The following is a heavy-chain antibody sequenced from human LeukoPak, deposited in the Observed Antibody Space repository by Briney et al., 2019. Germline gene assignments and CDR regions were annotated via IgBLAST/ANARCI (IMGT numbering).Heavy chain of an antibody. Sequence: ASVKVSCKASGYTFTGYYMHWVRQAPGQGLEWMGWINPNSGGTNYAQKFQGRVTMTRDTSISTAYMELSRLRSDDTAVYYCARDRGYYYGSGSYGWSPEPNYFDYWGQGTLVTVSS. CDR2: INPNSGGT. V-gene: IGHV1-2*02. CDR1: GYTFTGYY. D-gene: IGHD3-10*01. CDR3: ARDRGYYYGSGSYGWSPEPNYFDY. J-gene: IGHJ4*02.